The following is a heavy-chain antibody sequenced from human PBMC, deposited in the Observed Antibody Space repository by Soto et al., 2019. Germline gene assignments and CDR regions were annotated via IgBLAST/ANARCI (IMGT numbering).Heavy chain of an antibody. CDR1: GFTFSPYG. D-gene: IGHD6-19*01. J-gene: IGHJ4*02. CDR3: ARYPWGSDWSFDY. Sequence: QVQLVESGGGVVQPGTSLRLSCAASGFTFSPYGMHWVRQAPGKGLEWVALIWYDGLNKYYADSVKGRFTVSRDNSKNMLYLQMNSLRVEDTAVYYCARYPWGSDWSFDYWGQGTLVTVSS. V-gene: IGHV3-33*01. CDR2: IWYDGLNK.